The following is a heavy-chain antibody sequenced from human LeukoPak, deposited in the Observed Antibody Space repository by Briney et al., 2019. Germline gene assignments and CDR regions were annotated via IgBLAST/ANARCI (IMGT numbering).Heavy chain of an antibody. D-gene: IGHD2-21*02. CDR1: GFTFDDYG. Sequence: GGSLRLSCAASGFTFDDYGMSWVRQAPGKGLEWVSGINWDGGSTGYADSVKGRFTISRDNAKNSLYLQMNSLRAEDTAVYYCAKECGGDCYFPDYWGQGTLVTVSS. J-gene: IGHJ4*02. CDR2: INWDGGST. CDR3: AKECGGDCYFPDY. V-gene: IGHV3-20*04.